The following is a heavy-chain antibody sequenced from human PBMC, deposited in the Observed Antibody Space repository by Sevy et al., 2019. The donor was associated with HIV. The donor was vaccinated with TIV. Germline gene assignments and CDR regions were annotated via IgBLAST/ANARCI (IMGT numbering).Heavy chain of an antibody. Sequence: GGSLRLSCAASGFIFNSYAMSWVRQAPGKGLEWVSTISGHGGSTYYADSVKGRFTISRDNSKNTLELQMNGLRAEDTAVYYWAGGFWSGFDYWGQGSLVTVSS. D-gene: IGHD3-3*01. CDR3: AGGFWSGFDY. CDR1: GFIFNSYA. CDR2: ISGHGGST. V-gene: IGHV3-23*01. J-gene: IGHJ4*02.